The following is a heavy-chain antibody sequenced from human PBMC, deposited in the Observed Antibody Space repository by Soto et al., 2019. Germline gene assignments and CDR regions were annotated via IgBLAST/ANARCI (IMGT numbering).Heavy chain of an antibody. Sequence: PGESLKISCKGSGYSFTSYWIGWVRQMPGKGLEWMGIIYPGDSDTRYSPSSQGQVTISADKSISTAYLQWSSLKASDTAMYYCARRYFDWLPYFDYWGQGTLVTVSS. D-gene: IGHD3-9*01. CDR1: GYSFTSYW. CDR3: ARRYFDWLPYFDY. CDR2: IYPGDSDT. J-gene: IGHJ4*02. V-gene: IGHV5-51*01.